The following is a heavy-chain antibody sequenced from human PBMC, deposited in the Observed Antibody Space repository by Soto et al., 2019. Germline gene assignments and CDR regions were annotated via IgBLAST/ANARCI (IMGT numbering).Heavy chain of an antibody. CDR3: AREVLYNWNQSGGWFDP. J-gene: IGHJ5*02. V-gene: IGHV4-31*03. CDR1: GGSISSGGYY. CDR2: IYYSGGT. Sequence: QVQLQESGPGLVKPSQTLSLTCTVSGGSISSGGYYWSWIRQHPGKGLEWIGYIYYSGGTYYNPSHKSRVTISVDTSKNQFSLKLSSVTAADTAVYYCAREVLYNWNQSGGWFDPWGQGTLVTVSS. D-gene: IGHD1-20*01.